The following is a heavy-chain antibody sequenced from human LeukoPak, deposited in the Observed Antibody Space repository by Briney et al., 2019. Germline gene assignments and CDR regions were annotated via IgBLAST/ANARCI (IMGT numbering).Heavy chain of an antibody. CDR3: ARGGGYCSSTSCPEFDY. CDR2: INPDSGGT. Sequence: ASVKVSCKASGYTFTGYYMHWVRQAPGQGLEWMGWINPDSGGTNHEQKFQGRVTMTRDTSISTAYMELSRLRSDDTAVYYCARGGGYCSSTSCPEFDYWGQGTLVTVSS. CDR1: GYTFTGYY. V-gene: IGHV1-2*02. J-gene: IGHJ4*02. D-gene: IGHD2-2*01.